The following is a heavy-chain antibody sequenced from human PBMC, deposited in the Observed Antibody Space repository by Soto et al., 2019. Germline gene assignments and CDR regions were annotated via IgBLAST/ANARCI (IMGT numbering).Heavy chain of an antibody. J-gene: IGHJ4*02. Sequence: QVQLVQSGAEVKKPGASVRVSCKASGYTFTSYDINWVRQANGQGVEWMGWMNPNSGNTGYAQTCQGRVTRTRNTSISTAYMELRTLRSEHTAVYYCTREKRYGYADYWGQGPRVTVSS. D-gene: IGHD5-18*01. CDR2: MNPNSGNT. CDR1: GYTFTSYD. CDR3: TREKRYGYADY. V-gene: IGHV1-8*01.